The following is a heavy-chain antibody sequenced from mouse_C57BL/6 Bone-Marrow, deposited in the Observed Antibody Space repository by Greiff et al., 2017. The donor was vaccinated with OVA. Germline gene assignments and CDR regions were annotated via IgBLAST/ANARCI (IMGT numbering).Heavy chain of an antibody. V-gene: IGHV1-76*01. CDR2: IYPGSGNT. Sequence: QVQLKESGAELVRPGASVKLSCKASGYTFTDYYINWVKQRPGQGLEWIARIYPGSGNTYYNEKFKGKATLTAEKSSSTAYMQLSSLTSEDSAVYFCARSTTVRTGDYYFDYWGQGTTLTVSS. D-gene: IGHD1-1*01. CDR3: ARSTTVRTGDYYFDY. CDR1: GYTFTDYY. J-gene: IGHJ2*01.